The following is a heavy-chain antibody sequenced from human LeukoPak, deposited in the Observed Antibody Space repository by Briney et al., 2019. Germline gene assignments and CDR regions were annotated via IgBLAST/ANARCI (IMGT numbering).Heavy chain of an antibody. J-gene: IGHJ4*02. CDR3: AKDRLPDTDFWSGLPDY. Sequence: GWSLRLSCAASGFTFSSHAMHWVRQAPGKGLEWLAVMAYHGDDYYYADSVKGRFTISGDNSKNTLYLQMNSLRTEDTAVYYCAKDRLPDTDFWSGLPDYWGQGTLVTVSS. V-gene: IGHV3-30-3*01. D-gene: IGHD3-3*01. CDR1: GFTFSSHA. CDR2: MAYHGDDY.